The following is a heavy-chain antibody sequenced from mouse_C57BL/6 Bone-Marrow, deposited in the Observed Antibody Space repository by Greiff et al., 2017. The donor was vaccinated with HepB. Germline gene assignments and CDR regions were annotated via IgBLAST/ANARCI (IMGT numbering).Heavy chain of an antibody. CDR1: GYSITSGYY. CDR3: ARGYGDV. V-gene: IGHV3-6*01. Sequence: EVKLMESGPGLVKPSQSLSLTCSVTGYSITSGYYWNWIRQFPGNKLEWMGYISYDGSNNYNPSLKNRISITRDTSKNQFFLKLHSVTTEDTATYHCARGYGDVWGTGTTVTVSS. D-gene: IGHD1-1*01. CDR2: ISYDGSN. J-gene: IGHJ1*03.